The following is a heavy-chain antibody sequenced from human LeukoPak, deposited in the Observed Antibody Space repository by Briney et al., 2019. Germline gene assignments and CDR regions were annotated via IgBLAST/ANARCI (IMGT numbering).Heavy chain of an antibody. J-gene: IGHJ5*02. CDR3: ARRRDWNDVLDP. D-gene: IGHD1-1*01. CDR1: GESFSDYY. Sequence: PSETLCLTCAVYGESFSDYYWSWIRQPPEKGLEWIGQISHDGNTNYNPSLKGRVTLSTDTSKNQFSLRLTSVTTADTAIYYCARRRDWNDVLDPWGQGTPVTVSS. CDR2: ISHDGNT. V-gene: IGHV4-34*01.